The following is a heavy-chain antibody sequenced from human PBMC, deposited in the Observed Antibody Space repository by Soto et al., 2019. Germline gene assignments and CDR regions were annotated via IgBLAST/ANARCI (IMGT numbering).Heavy chain of an antibody. CDR3: AKRQQQLPHYGADY. Sequence: PGGSLRLSCAASGFTFSSYAMSWVRQAPGKGLEWVSAISGSGGSTYYADSVKGRFTISRDNSKNTLYLQMNSLRAEDTAVYYCAKRQQQLPHYGADYWGQGTLVTVSS. D-gene: IGHD6-13*01. V-gene: IGHV3-23*01. J-gene: IGHJ4*02. CDR1: GFTFSSYA. CDR2: ISGSGGST.